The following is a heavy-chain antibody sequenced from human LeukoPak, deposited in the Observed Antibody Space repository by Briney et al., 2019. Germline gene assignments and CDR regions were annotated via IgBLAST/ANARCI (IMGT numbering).Heavy chain of an antibody. CDR2: IKQDGREK. CDR1: GFSFSDYW. J-gene: IGHJ4*02. V-gene: IGHV3-7*01. CDR3: ARKMGPYNGGDY. Sequence: GGSLRLSCAASGFSFSDYWMSWVRQAPGKGLEWVVNIKQDGREKYYVDSVKGRFTISRDNAKNSLYLQMNSLRAEDTAIYYCARKMGPYNGGDYWGQGTLVTVSS. D-gene: IGHD4-23*01.